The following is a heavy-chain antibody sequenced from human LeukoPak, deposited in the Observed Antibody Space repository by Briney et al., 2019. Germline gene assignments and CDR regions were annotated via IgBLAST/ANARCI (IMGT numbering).Heavy chain of an antibody. D-gene: IGHD3-10*01. CDR2: IYYSGST. J-gene: IGHJ6*02. V-gene: IGHV4-31*03. CDR3: AREPREYGSGSYRYYYYGMDV. Sequence: PSETLSLTCTVSGGSISSGGYYWSWIRQHPGKGLEWIGYIYYSGSTYYNPSLKSRVTISVDTSKNQFSLKLSSVTAADTAVYYCAREPREYGSGSYRYYYYGMDVWGQGTTVTVSS. CDR1: GGSISSGGYY.